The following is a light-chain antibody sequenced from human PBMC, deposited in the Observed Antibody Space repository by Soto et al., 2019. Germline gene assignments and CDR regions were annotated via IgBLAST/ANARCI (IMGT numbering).Light chain of an antibody. J-gene: IGLJ1*01. V-gene: IGLV1-44*01. CDR2: SNN. CDR1: NSNIGSNT. Sequence: QFVLTQPPSASGTPGQRVTIACSGSNSNIGSNTVNWFQQLPGTAPKLLIYSNNQRPSGVPDRFSGSKSGTSASLAIIGLQSEDEADYYCAAWDDSLNGLYVFGTGTKVTVL. CDR3: AAWDDSLNGLYV.